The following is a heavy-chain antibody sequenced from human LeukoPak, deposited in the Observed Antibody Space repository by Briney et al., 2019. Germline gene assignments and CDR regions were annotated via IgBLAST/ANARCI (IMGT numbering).Heavy chain of an antibody. CDR2: IYYSGST. D-gene: IGHD3-22*01. Sequence: PSETLSLTCTVSGGSISSSSYYWGWIRQPPGKGLEWIGSIYYSGSTYYNPSLKSRVTISVDTSKNQFSLKLSSVTAAGTAVYYCARRGNSSGSHWGQGTLVTVSS. CDR1: GGSISSSSYY. CDR3: ARRGNSSGSH. V-gene: IGHV4-39*01. J-gene: IGHJ4*02.